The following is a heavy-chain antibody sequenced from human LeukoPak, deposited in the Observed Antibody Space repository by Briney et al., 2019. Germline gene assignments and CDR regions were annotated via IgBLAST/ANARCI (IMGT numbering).Heavy chain of an antibody. CDR2: IYPADSDI. CDR3: ARSLTAAAGDY. V-gene: IGHV5-51*01. J-gene: IGHJ4*02. Sequence: GESLSIPCKRSGYRFTSYWSGWVPRIPGKGLEWMAIIYPADSDIRYSPSFQGQVTISADKSISTAYLQWSSLKASDTAMYYCARSLTAAAGDYWGQGTLVTVSS. D-gene: IGHD6-25*01. CDR1: GYRFTSYW.